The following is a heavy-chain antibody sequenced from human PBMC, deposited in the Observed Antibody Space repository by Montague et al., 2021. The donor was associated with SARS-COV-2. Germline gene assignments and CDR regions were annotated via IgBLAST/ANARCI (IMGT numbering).Heavy chain of an antibody. CDR1: GDSVSTNSGT. CDR3: ARAERGSCGDVNCYQYFFHY. Sequence: CAISGDSVSTNSGTWNWVRLSPSRGLEWLGRTYYRSERYSDYSVSVKSRISINPDTSKNQFSLQLNSVTPEDTAVYYCARAERGSCGDVNCYQYFFHYWGQGTLVPVSP. CDR2: TYYRSERYS. J-gene: IGHJ4*02. D-gene: IGHD2-15*01. V-gene: IGHV6-1*01.